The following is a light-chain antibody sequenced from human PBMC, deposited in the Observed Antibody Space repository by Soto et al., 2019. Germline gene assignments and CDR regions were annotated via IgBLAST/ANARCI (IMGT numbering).Light chain of an antibody. CDR1: SSDVGGFNL. V-gene: IGLV2-23*01. Sequence: QSALTRPVSVSGSPGQSITISCTGTSSDVGGFNLVSWYQQHPGKAPKLMIYEGSERPSGVSDRFSGSKSGNTASLTISGPQAADEADYYCCSYAGSSTYVFGTGTKVTVL. CDR3: CSYAGSSTYV. J-gene: IGLJ1*01. CDR2: EGS.